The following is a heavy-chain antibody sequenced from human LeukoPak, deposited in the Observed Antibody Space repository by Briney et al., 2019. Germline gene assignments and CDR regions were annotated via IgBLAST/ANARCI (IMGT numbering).Heavy chain of an antibody. CDR2: IHYTGNT. Sequence: KPSETLSLTCSVSGDSIGRNNWHWIRQPPGKGLEWIGYIHYTGNTNYNPSLKSRVTISVDTSKNQFSLKLSSVTAADTAVYYCARGGDYFGYWGQGTLVTVSS. J-gene: IGHJ4*02. CDR3: ARGGDYFGY. D-gene: IGHD4-17*01. CDR1: GDSIGRNN. V-gene: IGHV4-59*12.